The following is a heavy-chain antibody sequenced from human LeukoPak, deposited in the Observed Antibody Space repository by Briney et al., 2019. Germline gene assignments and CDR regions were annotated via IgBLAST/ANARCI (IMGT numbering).Heavy chain of an antibody. CDR2: IYYSGST. J-gene: IGHJ4*02. Sequence: SETLSLTCTVSGGSISSRSYYWGWIRQPPGKGLEWIGSIYYSGSTYYNPSLKSRVTISVDTSKNQFSLKLSSVTAADTAVYYCARDSPTFERDYWGQGTLVTVST. V-gene: IGHV4-39*07. D-gene: IGHD3-10*01. CDR1: GGSISSRSYY. CDR3: ARDSPTFERDY.